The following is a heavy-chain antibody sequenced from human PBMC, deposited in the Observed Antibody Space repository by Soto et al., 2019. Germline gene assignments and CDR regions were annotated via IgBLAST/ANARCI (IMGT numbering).Heavy chain of an antibody. V-gene: IGHV3-23*01. CDR2: ISGSGGST. Sequence: EVQLLESGGGLVQPGGSLRLSCAASGFTFSSYAMSWVRQAPGKGLEWVSAISGSGGSTYYADSVKGRFTISRDNSKNTLYLQMNSLRAEDTAVYYCARDRYSSGWYGWFDPWGQGTLVTVSS. D-gene: IGHD6-19*01. CDR3: ARDRYSSGWYGWFDP. J-gene: IGHJ5*02. CDR1: GFTFSSYA.